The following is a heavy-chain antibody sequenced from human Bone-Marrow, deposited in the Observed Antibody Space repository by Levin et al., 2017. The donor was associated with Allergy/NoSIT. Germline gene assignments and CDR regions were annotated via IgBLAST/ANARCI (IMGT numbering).Heavy chain of an antibody. J-gene: IGHJ3*02. CDR1: GYSFTSYW. CDR3: ARHVTTMVRGGSLSAFDI. V-gene: IGHV5-10-1*01. CDR2: IDPSDSYT. Sequence: KHGESLKISCKGSGYSFTSYWISWVRQMPGKGLEWMGRIDPSDSYTNYSPSFQGHVTISADKSISTAYLQWSSLKASDTAMYYCARHVTTMVRGGSLSAFDIWGQGTMVTVSS. D-gene: IGHD3-10*01.